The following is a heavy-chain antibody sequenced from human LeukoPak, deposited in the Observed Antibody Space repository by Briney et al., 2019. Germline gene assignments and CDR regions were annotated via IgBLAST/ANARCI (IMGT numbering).Heavy chain of an antibody. V-gene: IGHV4-30-4*01. CDR1: GGSISSGDNY. J-gene: IGHJ5*02. CDR2: IYYSGST. Sequence: SETLSLTCTVSGGSISSGDNYWSWVRQPPGTGLEWIGYIYYSGSTYYNPSLKSRVTISVDTSKNQFSLKLSSVTAADTAVYYCARGRGLFDPWGQGTLVTVSS. CDR3: ARGRGLFDP.